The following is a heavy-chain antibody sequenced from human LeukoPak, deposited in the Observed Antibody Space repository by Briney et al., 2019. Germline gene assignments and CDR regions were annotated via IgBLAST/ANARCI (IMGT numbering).Heavy chain of an antibody. CDR1: GFTFDDYA. Sequence: GRSLRLSSAASGFTFDDYAMHWVRQAPGKGLEWVSGISWNSGSIGYADSVKGRFTISRDNAKNSLYLQMNSLRAEDTALYYCAKGGGSGSQYYFDYWGQGTLVTVSS. D-gene: IGHD3-22*01. J-gene: IGHJ4*02. V-gene: IGHV3-9*01. CDR3: AKGGGSGSQYYFDY. CDR2: ISWNSGSI.